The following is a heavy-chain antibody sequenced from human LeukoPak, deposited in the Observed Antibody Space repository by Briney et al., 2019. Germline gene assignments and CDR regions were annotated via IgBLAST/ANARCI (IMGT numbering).Heavy chain of an antibody. CDR2: IIPIFGTA. CDR3: ALVYYDILTGNYYYYYGMDV. CDR1: GYTFTSYD. V-gene: IGHV1-69*05. J-gene: IGHJ6*02. Sequence: ASVKVSFKASGYTFTSYDINWVRQAPGQGLEWMGGIIPIFGTANYAQKFQGRVTITTDESTSTAYMELSRLRSDDTAVYYCALVYYDILTGNYYYYYGMDVWGQGTTVTVSS. D-gene: IGHD3-9*01.